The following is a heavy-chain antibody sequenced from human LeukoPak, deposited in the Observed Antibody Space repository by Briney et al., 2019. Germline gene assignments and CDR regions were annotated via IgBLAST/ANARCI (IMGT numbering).Heavy chain of an antibody. CDR2: INHSGST. J-gene: IGHJ6*03. CDR1: GGSFSGYY. CDR3: ATRPYYYYMDV. D-gene: IGHD6-6*01. V-gene: IGHV4-34*01. Sequence: KPSETLSLTCAVYGGSFSGYYWSWIRQPPGKGLEWIGEINHSGSTNYNPSLKSRVTISVDTPKNQFSLKLSSVTAADTAVYYCATRPYYYYMDVWGKGTTVTVSS.